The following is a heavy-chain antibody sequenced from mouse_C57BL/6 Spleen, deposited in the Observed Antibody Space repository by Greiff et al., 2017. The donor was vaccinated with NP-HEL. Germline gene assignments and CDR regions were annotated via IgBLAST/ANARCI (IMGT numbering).Heavy chain of an antibody. J-gene: IGHJ2*01. D-gene: IGHD1-1*01. Sequence: VQLQQSGAELVRPGTSVKLSCKASGYTFTSYWMHWVKQRPGQGLEWIGVIDPSDSYTNYNQKFKGKATLTVDTSSSTAYMQLSSLTSEDSAVYYCARSSIYYYGSSLDYWGQGTTLTVSS. V-gene: IGHV1-59*01. CDR2: IDPSDSYT. CDR1: GYTFTSYW. CDR3: ARSSIYYYGSSLDY.